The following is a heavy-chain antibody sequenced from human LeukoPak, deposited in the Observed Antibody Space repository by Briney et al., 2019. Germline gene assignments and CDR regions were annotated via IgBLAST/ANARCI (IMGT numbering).Heavy chain of an antibody. Sequence: GASVKVSCKASGYTFTGYYMHWVRQAPGQGLEWMGWINPNSGGTNYAQKFQGWVTMTRDTSISTAYMELSRLRSDDTAVYYCAIGHPLPGAYYDSSGYNDFDYWGQGTLVTVSS. CDR3: AIGHPLPGAYYDSSGYNDFDY. CDR2: INPNSGGT. V-gene: IGHV1-2*04. CDR1: GYTFTGYY. D-gene: IGHD3-22*01. J-gene: IGHJ4*02.